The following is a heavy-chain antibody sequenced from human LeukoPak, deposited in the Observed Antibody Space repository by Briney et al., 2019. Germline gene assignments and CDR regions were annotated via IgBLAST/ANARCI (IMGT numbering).Heavy chain of an antibody. D-gene: IGHD2-2*01. CDR2: ISISGGST. J-gene: IGHJ5*02. CDR3: ASRLGYCSSTSCPNWFDP. V-gene: IGHV3-64*01. Sequence: GGSLRLSCAASGFTFSSYAFHWVRQAPGQGLEYVSVISISGGSTYYANSVKGRFTISRDNSKNTLYLQMGSLRAEDTAVYYCASRLGYCSSTSCPNWFDPWGQGTLVTVSS. CDR1: GFTFSSYA.